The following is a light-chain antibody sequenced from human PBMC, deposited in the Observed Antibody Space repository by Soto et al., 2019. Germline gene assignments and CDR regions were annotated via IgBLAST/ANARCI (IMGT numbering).Light chain of an antibody. CDR2: SNN. J-gene: IGLJ2*01. Sequence: QSVLTQPPSASGTPGQRVTISCSGSSSNIGSNTVNWYQQLPGTAPKLLIYSNNQRPSGVPDRFSGSKSGTSASLAISGLQSEDEADYYCAAWDDSRNAVFGGGTKDTVL. CDR1: SSNIGSNT. V-gene: IGLV1-44*01. CDR3: AAWDDSRNAV.